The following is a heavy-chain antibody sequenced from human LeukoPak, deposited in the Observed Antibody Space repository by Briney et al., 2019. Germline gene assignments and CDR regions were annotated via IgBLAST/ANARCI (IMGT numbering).Heavy chain of an antibody. CDR2: IIPNLGIA. J-gene: IGHJ4*02. CDR1: GGTFSSYA. V-gene: IGHV1-69*04. D-gene: IGHD3-3*01. Sequence: SVKVSCKASGGTFSSYAISWVRQAPGQGLEWMGRIIPNLGIANYAQKFQGRVTITGDTSMSTAYMELSSLTSEDAAVYYCARGNTICGAEEYWGQRTLITVSS. CDR3: ARGNTICGAEEY.